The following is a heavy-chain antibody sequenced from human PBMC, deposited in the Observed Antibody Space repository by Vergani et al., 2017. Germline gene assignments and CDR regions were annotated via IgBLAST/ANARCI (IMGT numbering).Heavy chain of an antibody. D-gene: IGHD2-15*01. CDR3: ARTVAATPEGDYYYGMDV. CDR1: GGSISSYY. CDR2: IYYSGST. Sequence: QLQLQESGPGLVKPSETLSLTCTVSGGSISSYYWSWIRQPPGKGLEWIGYIYYSGSTNYNPSLKSRVTISVDTSKNQFSLKLSSVTAADTAVYYWARTVAATPEGDYYYGMDVWGQGP. J-gene: IGHJ6*02. V-gene: IGHV4-59*01.